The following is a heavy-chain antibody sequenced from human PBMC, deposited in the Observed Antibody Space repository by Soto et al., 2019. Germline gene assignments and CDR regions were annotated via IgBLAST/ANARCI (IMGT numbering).Heavy chain of an antibody. D-gene: IGHD1-26*01. Sequence: PSETLSLTCSVSGGSIGSSGYDFGRTRQPPGKGLEWIVSLYYTGTTKYNSSHRIRVPFSADTSQKQFTLRLSYVTAADPAVYYCVAYGGSTDCYDWCDPWGQGTLVTVSS. V-gene: IGHV4-39*01. CDR3: VAYGGSTDCYDWCDP. J-gene: IGHJ5*02. CDR1: GGSIGSSGYD. CDR2: LYYTGTT.